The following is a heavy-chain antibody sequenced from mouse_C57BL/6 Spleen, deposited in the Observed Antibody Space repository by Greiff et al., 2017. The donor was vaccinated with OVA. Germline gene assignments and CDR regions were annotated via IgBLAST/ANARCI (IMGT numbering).Heavy chain of an antibody. CDR3: ARWGLGRGYFDV. CDR2: IDPSDSYT. V-gene: IGHV1-69*01. Sequence: QVQLQQPGAELVMPGASVKLSCKASGYTFPSYWMHWVTQRPGQGLEWIGEIDPSDSYTNYNQKFQGKSTLPVDKSSSTAYMQLSSLTSEDSAVYYCARWGLGRGYFDVWGTGTAVTVSS. D-gene: IGHD4-1*01. J-gene: IGHJ1*03. CDR1: GYTFPSYW.